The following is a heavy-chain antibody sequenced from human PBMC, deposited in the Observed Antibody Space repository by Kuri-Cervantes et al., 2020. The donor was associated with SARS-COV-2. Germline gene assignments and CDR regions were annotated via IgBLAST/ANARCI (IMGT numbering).Heavy chain of an antibody. Sequence: GGSLRLSCAASGFTFSSYSMNWVRQAPGKGLEWVSSISSSSSYIYYADSVKGRSTISRDNAKNSLYLQMNSLRAEDTAVYYCAVQSVAAHYYYGMDVWGQGTTVTVSS. J-gene: IGHJ6*02. CDR3: AVQSVAAHYYYGMDV. CDR1: GFTFSSYS. V-gene: IGHV3-21*01. CDR2: ISSSSSYI. D-gene: IGHD6-6*01.